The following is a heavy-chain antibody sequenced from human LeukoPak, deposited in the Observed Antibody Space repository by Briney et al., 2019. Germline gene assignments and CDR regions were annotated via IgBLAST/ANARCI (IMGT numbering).Heavy chain of an antibody. V-gene: IGHV1-8*01. CDR2: MNPNSGNT. Sequence: ASVKVSCKASGYTFTSYDINWVRQATGQGLEWMGRMNPNSGNTGYAQKFQGRVTMTRNTYISTAYMELSSLRSEDTAVYYCARESHCSSXXCYMPLGYWGQGTLVTV. D-gene: IGHD2-2*02. CDR3: ARESHCSSXXCYMPLGY. CDR1: GYTFTSYD. J-gene: IGHJ4*02.